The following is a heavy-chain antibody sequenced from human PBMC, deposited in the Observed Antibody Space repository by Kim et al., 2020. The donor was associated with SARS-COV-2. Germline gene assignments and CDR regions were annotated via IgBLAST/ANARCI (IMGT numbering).Heavy chain of an antibody. V-gene: IGHV3-33*01. CDR3: AREGQQLVGGMDV. J-gene: IGHJ6*02. Sequence: HADTVKGRFTLSRDQYKNRLYLQMNILRAEATAVYYCAREGQQLVGGMDVWGQGTTVTVSS. D-gene: IGHD6-13*01.